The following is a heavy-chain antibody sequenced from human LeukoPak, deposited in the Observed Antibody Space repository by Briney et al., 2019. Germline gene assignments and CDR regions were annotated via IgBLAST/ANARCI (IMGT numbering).Heavy chain of an antibody. CDR1: GFTFTTYW. V-gene: IGHV3-7*01. CDR3: ARGLPDTWGSGAFDL. Sequence: PGGSLRLSCAASGFTFTTYWMSWVRQAPGKGLEWVANINQDGTEKYYVDSVKGRFTISRDNAKNSLYLQMNSLRAEDTAVYYCARGLPDTWGSGAFDLWGQGTMVTVSS. J-gene: IGHJ3*01. CDR2: INQDGTEK. D-gene: IGHD7-27*01.